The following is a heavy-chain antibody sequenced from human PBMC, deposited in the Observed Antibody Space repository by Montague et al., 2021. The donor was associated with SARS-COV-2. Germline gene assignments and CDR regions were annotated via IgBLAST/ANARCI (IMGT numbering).Heavy chain of an antibody. J-gene: IGHJ5*02. CDR3: ARHSVSEDGTFFRSYFDP. CDR1: GGTVRDYY. D-gene: IGHD1-1*01. V-gene: IGHV4-59*08. CDR2: IFYNGYT. Sequence: SETLPLTCTVSGGTVRDYYWNWIRQTPGKGLEWIGYIFYNGYTKYNPSLESRVTLSVDTPGNQFFLSLRSVTASDTATYFCARHSVSEDGTFFRSYFDPWGQGAQVIVSS.